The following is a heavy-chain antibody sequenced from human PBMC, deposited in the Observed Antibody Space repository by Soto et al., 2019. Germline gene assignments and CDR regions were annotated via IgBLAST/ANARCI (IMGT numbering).Heavy chain of an antibody. Sequence: GGSLRLSCAASGFTFSSYSMNWVRQAPGKGLEWVSYISSSSSTIYYADSVKGRFIISRDNAKNSLYLQMNSLRDEDTAVYYCARDSGYGDYLYWFDPWGQGTLVTVSS. CDR2: ISSSSSTI. V-gene: IGHV3-48*02. D-gene: IGHD4-17*01. CDR1: GFTFSSYS. CDR3: ARDSGYGDYLYWFDP. J-gene: IGHJ5*02.